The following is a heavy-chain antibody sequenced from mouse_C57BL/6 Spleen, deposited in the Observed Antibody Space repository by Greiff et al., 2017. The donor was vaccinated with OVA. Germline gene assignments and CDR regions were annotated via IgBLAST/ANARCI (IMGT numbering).Heavy chain of an antibody. J-gene: IGHJ2*01. D-gene: IGHD2-4*01. CDR2: IDPSDSYT. Sequence: QVQLQQSGAELVMPGASVKLSCKASGYTFTSYWMHWVKQRPGQGLEWIGEIDPSDSYTNYNQKFKGKSTLTVDKSSSTAYMQLSSLTSEDSAVYYCARPDYAYFDDWGQGTTLTVSS. CDR3: ARPDYAYFDD. CDR1: GYTFTSYW. V-gene: IGHV1-69*01.